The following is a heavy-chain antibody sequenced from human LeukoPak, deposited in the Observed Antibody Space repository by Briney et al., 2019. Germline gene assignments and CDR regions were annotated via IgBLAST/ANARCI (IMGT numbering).Heavy chain of an antibody. CDR1: GGSISSSSYY. CDR3: ARVCGDGYNFVKGGSGWFDP. J-gene: IGHJ5*02. D-gene: IGHD5-24*01. V-gene: IGHV4-39*07. Sequence: SETLSLTCTVSGGSISSSSYYWGWIRQPPGKGLEWIGSIYYSGSTYYNPSLKSRVTISVDTSKNQLSLKLSSVTAADTAVYYCARVCGDGYNFVKGGSGWFDPWGQGTLVTVSS. CDR2: IYYSGST.